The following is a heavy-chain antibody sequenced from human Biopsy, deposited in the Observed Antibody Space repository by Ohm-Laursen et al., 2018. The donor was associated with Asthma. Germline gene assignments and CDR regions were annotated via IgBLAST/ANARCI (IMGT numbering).Heavy chain of an antibody. CDR2: PHHSGYT. V-gene: IGHV4-34*01. J-gene: IGHJ6*02. CDR1: GGSFSSNY. Sequence: GTLSLTCAVYGGSFSSNYWSWIRQTPGKGLEWLGDPHHSGYTNYNPSLSSRLTLSVDTSKNQFSLRLPSVTAADTAVYYCVRGSSSWHHGPFHYYYGLDVWGQGTTATVSS. CDR3: VRGSSSWHHGPFHYYYGLDV. D-gene: IGHD6-13*01.